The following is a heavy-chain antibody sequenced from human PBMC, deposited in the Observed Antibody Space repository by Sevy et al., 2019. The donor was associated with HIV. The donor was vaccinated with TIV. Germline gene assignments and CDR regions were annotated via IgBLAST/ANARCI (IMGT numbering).Heavy chain of an antibody. CDR1: GFSLNDYW. CDR3: VRAIATEASF. CDR2: INQNGSVS. Sequence: GGSLRLSCAVSGFSLNDYWMSWVRQAPGKGLEWVANINQNGSVSYYVDSVKGRFTISRDDAMNLLYLQMNNLRVEDTALYYCVRAIATEASFWGQGTLVTVSS. V-gene: IGHV3-7*01. J-gene: IGHJ1*01. D-gene: IGHD2-21*01.